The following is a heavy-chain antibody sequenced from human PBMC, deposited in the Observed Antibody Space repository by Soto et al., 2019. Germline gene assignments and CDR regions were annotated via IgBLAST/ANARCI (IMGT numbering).Heavy chain of an antibody. V-gene: IGHV1-69*04. Sequence: SVKVSCKASGGTFSSYTISWVRQAPGQGLEWMGRIIPILGIANYAQKFQGRVTITADKSTSTAYMELSSLRSEDTAVYYCARDTRADGYYYYGMDVWGQGTTVTVSS. CDR2: IIPILGIA. CDR3: ARDTRADGYYYYGMDV. CDR1: GGTFSSYT. J-gene: IGHJ6*02.